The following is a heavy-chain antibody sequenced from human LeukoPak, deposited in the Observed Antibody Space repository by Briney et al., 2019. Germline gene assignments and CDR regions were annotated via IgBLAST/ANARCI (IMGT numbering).Heavy chain of an antibody. D-gene: IGHD6-13*01. CDR1: GGTFSSYA. V-gene: IGHV1-69*13. CDR2: IIPIFGTA. CDR3: AREVYRSSWYYFDY. Sequence: ASVKVFCKASGGTFSSYAISWVRQAPGQGLEWMGGIIPIFGTANYAQKFQGRVTITADESTSTAYMELSSLRSEDTAVYYCAREVYRSSWYYFDYWGQGTLVTVSS. J-gene: IGHJ4*02.